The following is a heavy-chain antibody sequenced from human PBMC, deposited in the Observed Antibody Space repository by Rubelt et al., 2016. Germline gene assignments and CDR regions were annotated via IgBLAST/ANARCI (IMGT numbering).Heavy chain of an antibody. Sequence: KGLVWVAQIISDGSTTTYADSVKGRFTISRDNAKNTLYLQMSSLRAEDTAVYSCARDPPNSRYSTSSGPFDYWGQGTLVTVSS. J-gene: IGHJ4*02. D-gene: IGHD6-6*01. V-gene: IGHV3-74*01. CDR3: ARDPPNSRYSTSSGPFDY. CDR2: IISDGSTT.